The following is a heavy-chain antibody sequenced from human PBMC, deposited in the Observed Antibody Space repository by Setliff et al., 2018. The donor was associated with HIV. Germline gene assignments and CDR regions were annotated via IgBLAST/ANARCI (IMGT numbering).Heavy chain of an antibody. CDR1: GFTFSNAW. V-gene: IGHV3-15*05. J-gene: IGHJ4*02. Sequence: PGGSVRLSCAASGFTFSNAWMNWVRQAPGKGLEWVGRIRSKVDGGAADYAAPVKGRFTISRDDSKNTLYLQMSSLKTEDTAVYYCTTESVFLDYFFDYWGQGTLVTVSS. CDR3: TTESVFLDYFFDY. D-gene: IGHD3-9*01. CDR2: IRSKVDGGAA.